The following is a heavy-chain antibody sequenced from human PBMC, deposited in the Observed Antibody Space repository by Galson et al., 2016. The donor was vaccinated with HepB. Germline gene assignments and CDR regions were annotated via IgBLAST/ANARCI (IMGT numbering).Heavy chain of an antibody. D-gene: IGHD3-16*01. V-gene: IGHV1-46*01. CDR3: ARVPLGGAFGL. CDR1: GYSFTSHY. Sequence: SCKASGYSFTSHYMHWVRQAPGQGLEWIGIINPSGGSTNYAQKFQGRVTMTRDTSTSTVYMQLSRLRSEDTAVYYCARVPLGGAFGLWGQGTMVTVSS. CDR2: INPSGGST. J-gene: IGHJ3*01.